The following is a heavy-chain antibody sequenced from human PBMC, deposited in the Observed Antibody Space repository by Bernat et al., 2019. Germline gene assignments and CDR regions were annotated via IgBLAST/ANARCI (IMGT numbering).Heavy chain of an antibody. CDR3: AKGVVQGVINPLGGYYMDV. CDR2: IRGRGGST. V-gene: IGHV3-23*01. CDR1: GFTFSSYA. D-gene: IGHD3-10*01. Sequence: EVQLLESGGGLVQPGGSLRLSCAASGFTFSSYAMSWVRHAPGKGLEWVSGIRGRGGSTWYADSVKGRFTISRDSSRSTLYLQMNSLRAEDTAVYCCAKGVVQGVINPLGGYYMDVWGKGTTVTVSS. J-gene: IGHJ6*03.